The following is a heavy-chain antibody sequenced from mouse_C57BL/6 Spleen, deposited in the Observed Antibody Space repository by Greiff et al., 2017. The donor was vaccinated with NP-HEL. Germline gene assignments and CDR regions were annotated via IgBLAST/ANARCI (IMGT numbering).Heavy chain of an antibody. CDR3: ASAELLPP. CDR1: GYAFSSSW. D-gene: IGHD1-1*01. Sequence: VKLMESGPELVKPGASVKISCKASGYAFSSSWMNWVKQRPGQGLEWIGRIYPGDGDTNYNGKFKGKATLTADKSSSTAYMQLSSLTSEDSAVYFCASAELLPPWGQGTLVTVSA. CDR2: IYPGDGDT. V-gene: IGHV1-82*01. J-gene: IGHJ3*01.